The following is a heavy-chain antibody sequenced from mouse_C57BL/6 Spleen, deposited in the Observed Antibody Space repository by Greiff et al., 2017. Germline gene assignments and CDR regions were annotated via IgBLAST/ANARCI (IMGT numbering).Heavy chain of an antibody. CDR2: IDPSDSYT. Sequence: QVQLQQPGAELVMPGASVKLSCKASGYTFTSYWMHWVKQRPGQGLEWIGEIDPSDSYTNYNQKFKGKSTLTVDKSSSTAYMQLSSLTSEDSAVYYCARFHYDYDGLFAYWGQGTLVTVSA. D-gene: IGHD2-4*01. V-gene: IGHV1-69*01. J-gene: IGHJ3*01. CDR1: GYTFTSYW. CDR3: ARFHYDYDGLFAY.